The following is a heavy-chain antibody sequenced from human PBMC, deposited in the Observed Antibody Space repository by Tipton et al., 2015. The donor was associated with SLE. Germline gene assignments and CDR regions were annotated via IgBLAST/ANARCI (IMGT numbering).Heavy chain of an antibody. CDR3: ARERITIFGVVTAALFDP. D-gene: IGHD3-3*01. CDR1: GFTFSSYA. V-gene: IGHV3-30*04. CDR2: ISYDGSNK. J-gene: IGHJ5*02. Sequence: SLRLSCAASGFTFSSYAMHWVRQAPGKGLEWVAVISYDGSNKYYADSVKGRFTISRDNSKNTLYLQMNSLRAEDTAVYYCARERITIFGVVTAALFDPWGQGTLVTVSS.